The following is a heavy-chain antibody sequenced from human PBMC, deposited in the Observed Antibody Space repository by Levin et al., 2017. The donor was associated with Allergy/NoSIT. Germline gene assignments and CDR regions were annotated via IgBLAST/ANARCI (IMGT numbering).Heavy chain of an antibody. CDR3: ARDMESVTGLRGYYYGMDV. J-gene: IGHJ6*02. D-gene: IGHD6-19*01. Sequence: GESLKISCAASGFTFSSYGMHWVRQAPGKGLEWVTVIWYDGSNKHYADSVKGRFTISRDNSKNTLYLQMNSLRAEDTAVYYCARDMESVTGLRGYYYGMDVWGQGTTVTVSS. V-gene: IGHV3-33*01. CDR1: GFTFSSYG. CDR2: IWYDGSNK.